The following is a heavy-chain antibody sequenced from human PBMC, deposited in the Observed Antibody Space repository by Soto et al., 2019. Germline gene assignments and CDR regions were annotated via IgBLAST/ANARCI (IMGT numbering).Heavy chain of an antibody. Sequence: GGSLRFSCAASGFTVSSNYMSWVRQAPGKGLEWVSVIYSGGSTYYADSVKGRFTISRDNSKNTLYLQMNSLRAEDTAVYYCARSGYSYGPFDYWGQGTLVTVSS. CDR3: ARSGYSYGPFDY. V-gene: IGHV3-53*01. D-gene: IGHD5-18*01. CDR1: GFTVSSNY. CDR2: IYSGGST. J-gene: IGHJ4*02.